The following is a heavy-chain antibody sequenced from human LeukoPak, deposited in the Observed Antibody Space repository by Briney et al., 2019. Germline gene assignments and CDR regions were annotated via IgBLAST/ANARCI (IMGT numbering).Heavy chain of an antibody. CDR3: ARDLIEGATLNWFDP. CDR2: IKQDGSEK. Sequence: GGCLRLSCAASGFTFSIYRMSWVRQAPWKGLEWVANIKQDGSEKYYVDSVKGRFTISRDNAKNSLYLQMNSLRAEDTAVYYCARDLIEGATLNWFDPWGQGTLVTVSS. CDR1: GFTFSIYR. V-gene: IGHV3-7*03. J-gene: IGHJ5*02. D-gene: IGHD1-26*01.